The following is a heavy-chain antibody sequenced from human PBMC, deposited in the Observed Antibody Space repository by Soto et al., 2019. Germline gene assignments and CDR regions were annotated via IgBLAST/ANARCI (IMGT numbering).Heavy chain of an antibody. CDR3: AKASYGDVGLYLLEY. CDR1: GFTFGNFG. D-gene: IGHD5-18*01. CDR2: ISYDGTHK. V-gene: IGHV3-30*18. Sequence: QVQLVESGGGTVQPGRSLRLSCAASGFTFGNFGIHWVRQAPGKGLEWVSVISYDGTHKYYADSVKGRFTISRDNSRNTLYLQMSSLRAEDTALYYCAKASYGDVGLYLLEYWGQGTLVTVSS. J-gene: IGHJ4*02.